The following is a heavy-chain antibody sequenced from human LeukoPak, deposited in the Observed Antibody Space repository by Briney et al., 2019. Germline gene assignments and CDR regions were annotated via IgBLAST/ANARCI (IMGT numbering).Heavy chain of an antibody. Sequence: GESLTISCKASGYSSTSYWVGCLRHTRAKGLEWMGISYPGVSDTRYSPSFQGQVTISADKSISTAYLQWSSLKASDTAIYYCARHAGDYIYGSGYHYYYYMDVWGKGTTVTVSS. CDR3: ARHAGDYIYGSGYHYYYYMDV. V-gene: IGHV5-51*01. J-gene: IGHJ6*03. D-gene: IGHD3-10*01. CDR2: SYPGVSDT. CDR1: GYSSTSYW.